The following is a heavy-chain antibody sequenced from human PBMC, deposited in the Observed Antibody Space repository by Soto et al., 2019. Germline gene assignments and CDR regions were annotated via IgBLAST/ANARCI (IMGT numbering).Heavy chain of an antibody. CDR1: GFTFGDYW. Sequence: PGGSLRLSCAASGFTFGDYWMHWVRQPPGKGPEWVSRMTGDGRTTQYADSVKGRFTASRDNAKSTLYLQMNSLRAEDTAVYYCATDEVDYWGPGTLVTVS. CDR2: MTGDGRTT. V-gene: IGHV3-74*03. J-gene: IGHJ4*02. CDR3: ATDEVDY.